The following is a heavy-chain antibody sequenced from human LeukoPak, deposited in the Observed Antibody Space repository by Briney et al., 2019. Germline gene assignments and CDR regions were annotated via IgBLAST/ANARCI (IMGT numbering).Heavy chain of an antibody. D-gene: IGHD2-15*01. CDR2: IKSSGDGGTT. J-gene: IGHJ4*02. CDR1: GFTFSTYW. V-gene: IGHV3-15*01. Sequence: KAGGSLRLSCAASGFTFSTYWMSWVRQAPGKGLEWVGRIKSSGDGGTTDYTAPVKGRFTISRDDSRNTVFLQMNTLKTEDTAVYYCTTDGGYWGQGTLVTVSS. CDR3: TTDGGY.